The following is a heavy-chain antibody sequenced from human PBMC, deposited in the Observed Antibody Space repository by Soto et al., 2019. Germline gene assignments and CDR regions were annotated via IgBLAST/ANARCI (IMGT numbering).Heavy chain of an antibody. CDR1: GFTLSSHW. CDR3: ARVADCTYSSNCNGRAAFDM. V-gene: IGHV3-74*01. J-gene: IGHJ3*02. Sequence: VQLVESGGGLAQPGGSLRLSCAASGFTLSSHWMHWVRQAPGKGLVWVSRINRDGSTINYDDSVRGRYTISRDNAKNTLSLQMHSLRAEDTAVYYCARVADCTYSSNCNGRAAFDMWGQGTMVTVSS. D-gene: IGHD6-13*01. CDR2: INRDGSTI.